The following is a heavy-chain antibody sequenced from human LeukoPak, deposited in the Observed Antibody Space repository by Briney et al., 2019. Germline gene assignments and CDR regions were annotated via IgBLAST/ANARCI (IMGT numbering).Heavy chain of an antibody. D-gene: IGHD6-19*01. V-gene: IGHV3-23*01. CDR3: AKDFGWPFDY. CDR2: ISHSGGTT. J-gene: IGHJ4*02. CDR1: GFTFNSYD. Sequence: GGSLRLSCAASGFTFNSYDMSWVRQAPGKGLEWVSTISHSGGTTYYADSVKGRFTISRDNSKNTLFLQMNSLRAEDTAVYYCAKDFGWPFDYWGQGTLVTVSS.